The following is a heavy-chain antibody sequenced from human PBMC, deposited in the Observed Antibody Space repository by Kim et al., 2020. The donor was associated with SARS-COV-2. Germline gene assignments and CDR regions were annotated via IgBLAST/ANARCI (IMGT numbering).Heavy chain of an antibody. J-gene: IGHJ4*02. Sequence: SETLSLTCTVSGGSISSYYWSWIRQPPGKGLEWIGYIYYSGSTNYNPSLKSRVTISVDTSKNQFSLKLSSVTAADTAVYYCARQRPPYYYDSSGELDYWGQGTLVTVSS. CDR3: ARQRPPYYYDSSGELDY. D-gene: IGHD3-22*01. V-gene: IGHV4-59*08. CDR2: IYYSGST. CDR1: GGSISSYY.